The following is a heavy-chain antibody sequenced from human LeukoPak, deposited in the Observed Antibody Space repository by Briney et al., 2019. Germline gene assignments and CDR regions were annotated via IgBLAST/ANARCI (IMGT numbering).Heavy chain of an antibody. CDR2: AYYTGST. V-gene: IGHV4-59*01. CDR1: GGSISSYY. D-gene: IGHD6-13*01. CDR3: ARISSSNWYNERGAFDV. J-gene: IGHJ3*01. Sequence: SETLSLTCTVSGGSISSYYWSWVRQPPGKGLEWIGFAYYTGSTNYSPSLKSRVTISVDTSKNQFSLKLRSVTAADAAVYYCARISSSNWYNERGAFDVWGQGTMVTVS.